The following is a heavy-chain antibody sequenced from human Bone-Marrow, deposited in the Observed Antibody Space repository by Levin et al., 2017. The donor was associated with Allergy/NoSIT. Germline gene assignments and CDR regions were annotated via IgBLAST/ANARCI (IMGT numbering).Heavy chain of an antibody. CDR2: IWYDRSNK. Sequence: PGGSLRLSCAASGFTFSSYGMHWVRQAPGKGLEWVAVIWYDRSNKYYADSVKGRFTISRDNSKNTLYLQMNSLRAEDTAVYYCARGSLCGGDCLDAFDIWGQGTMVTVSS. V-gene: IGHV3-33*01. CDR3: ARGSLCGGDCLDAFDI. CDR1: GFTFSSYG. J-gene: IGHJ3*02. D-gene: IGHD2-21*02.